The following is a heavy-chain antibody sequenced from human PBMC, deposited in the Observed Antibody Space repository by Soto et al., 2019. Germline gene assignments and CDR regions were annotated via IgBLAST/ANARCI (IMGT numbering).Heavy chain of an antibody. Sequence: HPAGSLTLSCAASGFTFSSYAMSWVRQAPGKGLEWVSAISGSGGSTYYADSVKGRFTISRDNSKNTLYLQMNSLRAEDTAVYYCAKAPKGVYGMDVWGQGTTVTVSS. CDR2: ISGSGGST. CDR1: GFTFSSYA. J-gene: IGHJ6*02. V-gene: IGHV3-23*01. CDR3: AKAPKGVYGMDV.